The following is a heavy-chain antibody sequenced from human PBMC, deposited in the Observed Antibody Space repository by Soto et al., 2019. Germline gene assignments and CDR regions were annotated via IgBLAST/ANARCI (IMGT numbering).Heavy chain of an antibody. CDR1: GYIFTNND. V-gene: IGHV1-8*01. CDR2: MNPGSGDT. Sequence: ASVKVSCKASGYIFTNNDVSWVRQATGQGLEWMGWMNPGSGDTGYAQKFQGRVTMTRNISIATTYMELSSLRADDTAIYYCARMASFGSLNWFDPWGQGSLVTVSS. J-gene: IGHJ5*02. CDR3: ARMASFGSLNWFDP. D-gene: IGHD5-18*01.